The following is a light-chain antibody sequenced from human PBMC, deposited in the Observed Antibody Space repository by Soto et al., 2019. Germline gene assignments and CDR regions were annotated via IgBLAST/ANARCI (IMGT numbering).Light chain of an antibody. V-gene: IGLV2-14*01. CDR3: SSYTGGNPSYV. CDR1: SSDVGRYNY. Sequence: QSVLTQPASVSGSPGQSITISCTGTSSDVGRYNYVSWYQQYPGKAPKLMIYEISNRPSGVSIRFSGSKSGNTASLTISGLQAEDEADYYCSSYTGGNPSYVFGTGTKVTVL. J-gene: IGLJ1*01. CDR2: EIS.